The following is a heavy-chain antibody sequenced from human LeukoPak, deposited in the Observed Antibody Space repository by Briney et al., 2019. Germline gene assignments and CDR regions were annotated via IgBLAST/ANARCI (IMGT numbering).Heavy chain of an antibody. CDR1: GGSFSGYY. Sequence: SETLSLTCAVYGGSFSGYYWSWIRQPPGKGLEWIGEINHSGSTNYNPSLKSRVTISVDTSKNQFSPKLSSVTAADTAVYYCARGGGSYFNYWGQGTLVTVSS. CDR3: ARGGGSYFNY. J-gene: IGHJ4*02. CDR2: INHSGST. V-gene: IGHV4-34*01. D-gene: IGHD1-26*01.